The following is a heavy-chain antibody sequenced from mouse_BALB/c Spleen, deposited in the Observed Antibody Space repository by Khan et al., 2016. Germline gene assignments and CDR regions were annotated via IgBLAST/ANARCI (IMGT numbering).Heavy chain of an antibody. V-gene: IGHV3-1*02. CDR1: GYSITSGYS. CDR3: AVVTTGDYFDY. Sequence: EVQLQESGPDLVKPSQSLSLTCTVTGYSITSGYSWHWIRQFPGNKLEWMAYIHYSGSTNYNPSLKSRISLTRDTSKKQFILKLNSVTTEDTATYYCAVVTTGDYFDYWGQGTTLTVSS. D-gene: IGHD2-2*01. J-gene: IGHJ2*01. CDR2: IHYSGST.